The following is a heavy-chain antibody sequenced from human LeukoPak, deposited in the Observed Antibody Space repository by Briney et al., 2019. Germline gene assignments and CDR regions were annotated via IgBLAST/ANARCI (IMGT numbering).Heavy chain of an antibody. J-gene: IGHJ4*02. CDR1: GFTFSDYY. CDR2: ISSTSSTI. CDR3: ARRDIAATYYFDY. D-gene: IGHD2-15*01. Sequence: GGSLRLSCAASGFTFSDYYMSWIRQAPGRGLEWVSYISSTSSTIHYADSVKGRFTISRDNAKNPLFLQMNSLRAEDTGIYYCARRDIAATYYFDYWGQGTLVTVSS. V-gene: IGHV3-11*01.